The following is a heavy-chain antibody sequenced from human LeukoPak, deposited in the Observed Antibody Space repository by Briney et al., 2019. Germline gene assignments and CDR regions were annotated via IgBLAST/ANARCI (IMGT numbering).Heavy chain of an antibody. Sequence: ASVKVSCKTSGYTFTDYYMHWVRQAPGQGLEWMGWINPNSGNTGYAQKFQGRVTMTRNTSISTAYMELSSLRSEDTAVYYCARRRDLYSGSYYPFDYWGQGTLVTVSS. CDR1: GYTFTDYY. J-gene: IGHJ4*02. CDR3: ARRRDLYSGSYYPFDY. D-gene: IGHD1-26*01. CDR2: INPNSGNT. V-gene: IGHV1-8*02.